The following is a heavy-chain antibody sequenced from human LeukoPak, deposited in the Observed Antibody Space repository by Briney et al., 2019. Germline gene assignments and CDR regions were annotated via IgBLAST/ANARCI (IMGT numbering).Heavy chain of an antibody. CDR2: ISSSGSTI. Sequence: RPGGSLRLSCAASGFTFSDYYMSWIRQAPGKGLEWVSYISSSGSTIYYADSVKGRFTISRDNAKNSLYLQMNSLRAEDTAVYYCAREERIVGAAFDYWGQGTLVTVSS. J-gene: IGHJ4*02. CDR1: GFTFSDYY. CDR3: AREERIVGAAFDY. V-gene: IGHV3-11*01. D-gene: IGHD1-26*01.